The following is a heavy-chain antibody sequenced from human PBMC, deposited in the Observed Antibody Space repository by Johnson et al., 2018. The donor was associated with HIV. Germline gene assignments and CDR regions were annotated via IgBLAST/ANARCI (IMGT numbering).Heavy chain of an antibody. V-gene: IGHV3-30*19. CDR3: ARFSSYLDAFDI. J-gene: IGHJ3*02. CDR2: ISYNEDKK. D-gene: IGHD2-2*01. Sequence: QVQLVESGGGVVHPGGSLRLSCAASGFTFSSYGMHWVRQAPGKGLEWVAFISYNEDKKYYADSVKGRFTISRDNSKNTLYLQMNSLRAEDTAVYYCARFSSYLDAFDIWGQGTMVTVSS. CDR1: GFTFSSYG.